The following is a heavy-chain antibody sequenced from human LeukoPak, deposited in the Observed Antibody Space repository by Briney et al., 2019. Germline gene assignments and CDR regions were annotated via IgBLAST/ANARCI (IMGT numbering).Heavy chain of an antibody. Sequence: AASVTVSCKASGYTFTSYDINWVRQATGQGLEWMGWMSPNSDNTGYAQKFQGRVTFTRDTSISTAYMELRSLTSEDTAVYYCARDYGGSSGWFDPWGQGTLVTVSS. D-gene: IGHD4-23*01. CDR3: ARDYGGSSGWFDP. CDR1: GYTFTSYD. V-gene: IGHV1-8*01. J-gene: IGHJ5*02. CDR2: MSPNSDNT.